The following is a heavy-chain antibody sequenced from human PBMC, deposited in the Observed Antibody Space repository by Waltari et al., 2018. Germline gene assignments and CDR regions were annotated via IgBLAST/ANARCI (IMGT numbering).Heavy chain of an antibody. CDR3: VRDRGAVTGDYFDY. Sequence: QAQLVESGGGLVKPGGSLRLSCAASGFALSNYYMSWIRQAPGKGLEWVSCISSSGGTMYYADSVKGRFTISRDNAKNLLFLQMNSLRGEDTAVYYCVRDRGAVTGDYFDYWGQGTLVTVSS. CDR2: ISSSGGTM. CDR1: GFALSNYY. J-gene: IGHJ4*02. D-gene: IGHD6-19*01. V-gene: IGHV3-11*04.